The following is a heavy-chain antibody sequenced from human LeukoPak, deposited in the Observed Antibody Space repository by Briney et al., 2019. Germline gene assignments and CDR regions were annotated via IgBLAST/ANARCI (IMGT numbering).Heavy chain of an antibody. CDR1: GFTFSSYE. J-gene: IGHJ4*02. CDR3: ARGREMATPLDY. V-gene: IGHV3-48*03. CDR2: ISSSGSTI. D-gene: IGHD5-24*01. Sequence: GGSLRLSCAASGFTFSSYEMNWVRQAPGKGLEWVSYISSSGSTIYYADSVKGRFTISRDNAKNSLYLQMNSLRAEDTAVYYCARGREMATPLDYWGQGTLVTVSS.